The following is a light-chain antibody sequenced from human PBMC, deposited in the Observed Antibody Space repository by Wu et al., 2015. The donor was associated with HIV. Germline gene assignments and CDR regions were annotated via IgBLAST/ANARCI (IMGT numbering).Light chain of an antibody. V-gene: IGKV1-39*01. CDR3: HQSYIIPYT. J-gene: IGKJ2*01. Sequence: DIQMTQSPSSLSASIGDRITITCRTSQTIGNNLNWFQHKEGKVPKLLIYDVSHVQSGVPSRFSGSGSGTDFALTISDLQPEDFAAYYCHQSYIIPYTFGQGTKLDIK. CDR2: DVS. CDR1: QTIGNN.